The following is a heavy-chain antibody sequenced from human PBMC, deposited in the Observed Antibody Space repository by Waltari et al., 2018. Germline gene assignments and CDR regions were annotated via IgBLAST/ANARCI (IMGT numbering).Heavy chain of an antibody. CDR1: GGSISSSSYY. D-gene: IGHD3-22*01. Sequence: QLQLQESGPGLVKPSETLSLTCTVSGGSISSSSYYWGGIRQPPGKGLEWIGSIYYSGSTYYNPSLKSRVTISVDTSKNQFSLKLSSVTAADTAVYYCASTVYYDSSGWTYYFDYWGQGTLVTVSS. CDR3: ASTVYYDSSGWTYYFDY. CDR2: IYYSGST. J-gene: IGHJ4*02. V-gene: IGHV4-39*01.